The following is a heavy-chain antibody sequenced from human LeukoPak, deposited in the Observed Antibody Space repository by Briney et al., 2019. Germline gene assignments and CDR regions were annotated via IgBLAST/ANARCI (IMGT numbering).Heavy chain of an antibody. V-gene: IGHV4-59*01. CDR1: GGSISSSS. CDR3: ARGPHSAGDWDY. D-gene: IGHD2-21*02. CDR2: IYYTGST. Sequence: SETLSLTCTVSGGSISSSSWSWIRQPPGKGLECIGYIYYTGSTNYSPYLKSRVTISVDTYKNQFSLKLSSVTAADTAVYYCARGPHSAGDWDYWGQGTLVTVSS. J-gene: IGHJ4*02.